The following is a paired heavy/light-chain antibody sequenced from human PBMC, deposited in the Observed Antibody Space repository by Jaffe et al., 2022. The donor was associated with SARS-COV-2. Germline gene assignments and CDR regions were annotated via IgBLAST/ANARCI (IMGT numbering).Light chain of an antibody. V-gene: IGKV3-11*01. CDR2: DAS. CDR3: QYRYNWRGFT. J-gene: IGKJ3*01. Sequence: EIVLTQSPATLSLSPGERATLSCRASQSVSSHVAWYQQKPGQAPRLLIYDASNRATGIPARFSGSGSGTDFTLTISSLEPEDFAVYYCQYRYNWRGFTFGPGTKVDI. CDR1: QSVSSH.
Heavy chain of an antibody. Sequence: EVQLLESGGGLVEPGGSLRVSCAASGFTFNNYAMSWVRQAPGQGLEWVSEISASGEKTHYADSVQGRFTISRDNSKNTVNLQMDSLRAEDTAVYYCAKDMRRSAVIVPLETYFDSWGQGTLVAVTS. CDR1: GFTFNNYA. V-gene: IGHV3-23*01. CDR3: AKDMRRSAVIVPLETYFDS. CDR2: ISASGEKT. D-gene: IGHD3-22*01. J-gene: IGHJ4*02.